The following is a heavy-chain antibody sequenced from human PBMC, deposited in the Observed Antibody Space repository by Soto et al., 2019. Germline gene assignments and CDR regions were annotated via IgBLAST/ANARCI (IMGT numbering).Heavy chain of an antibody. CDR1: GGSFSGYY. V-gene: IGHV4-34*01. D-gene: IGHD3-3*01. J-gene: IGHJ5*02. CDR3: ASVTISGVVISLSWFDP. Sequence: SETLSLTCAVYGGSFSGYYWSWIRQPPGKGLEWIGEINHSGSTNYNPSLKSRVTISVDTSKNQFSLKLSSVTAADTAVYYCASVTISGVVISLSWFDPWGQGTLVTV. CDR2: INHSGST.